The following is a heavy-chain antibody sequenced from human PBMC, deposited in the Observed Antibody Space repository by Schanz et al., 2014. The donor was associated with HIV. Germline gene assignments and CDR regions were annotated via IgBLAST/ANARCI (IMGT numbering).Heavy chain of an antibody. CDR3: AKSGQKRGKAGGDYYYSGMDV. J-gene: IGHJ6*02. Sequence: VQLLESGGGLVQPGGSLRLSCAASGFTFSSYAMYWVRQAPGKGLEWVADLSHDGSNKYYADSVKGRFTISRDNSKNTLYLRMSNLRAEDTAVYYCAKSGQKRGKAGGDYYYSGMDVWGPGTTVIVSS. CDR1: GFTFSSYA. V-gene: IGHV3-30-3*02. D-gene: IGHD6-13*01. CDR2: LSHDGSNK.